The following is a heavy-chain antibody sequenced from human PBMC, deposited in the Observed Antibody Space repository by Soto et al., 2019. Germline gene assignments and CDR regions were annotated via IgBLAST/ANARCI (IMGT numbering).Heavy chain of an antibody. D-gene: IGHD3-16*01. J-gene: IGHJ5*02. CDR2: ISAYNGNT. Sequence: ASVEVSCKASGYTFTSYGMSWVRQAPGEGLEWMGWISAYNGNTNYAQKLQGRVTMTTDTSTSTAYMELRSLRSDDTAVYYCARDTSSGDYVLAYWFDPWGQGTLVPVSP. V-gene: IGHV1-18*04. CDR1: GYTFTSYG. CDR3: ARDTSSGDYVLAYWFDP.